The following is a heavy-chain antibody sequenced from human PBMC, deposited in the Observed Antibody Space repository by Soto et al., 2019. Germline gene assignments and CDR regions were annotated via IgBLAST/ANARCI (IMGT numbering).Heavy chain of an antibody. Sequence: SVKVSCKASGGTFSSYAISWVRQAPGQGLEWMGGIIPIFGTANYAQKFQGRVTITADESTSTAYMELSSLRSEDTAVYYCARELGDGYNYDYWGQGTLVTVSS. CDR1: GGTFSSYA. D-gene: IGHD5-12*01. J-gene: IGHJ4*02. CDR3: ARELGDGYNYDY. V-gene: IGHV1-69*13. CDR2: IIPIFGTA.